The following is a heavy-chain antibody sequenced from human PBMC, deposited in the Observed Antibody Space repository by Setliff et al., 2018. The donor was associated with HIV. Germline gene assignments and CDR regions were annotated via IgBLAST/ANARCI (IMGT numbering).Heavy chain of an antibody. CDR2: ISGSGGST. J-gene: IGHJ4*02. D-gene: IGHD5-12*01. CDR3: ARDEDGYNHFDF. Sequence: LRLSCAASGFTFSSYAMSWVRQAPGKGLEWVSAISGSGGSTYYADSVKGRFTISRDNAKNSLYLQMNSLRVEDTAVYYCARDEDGYNHFDFWGQGTLVTVSS. V-gene: IGHV3-23*01. CDR1: GFTFSSYA.